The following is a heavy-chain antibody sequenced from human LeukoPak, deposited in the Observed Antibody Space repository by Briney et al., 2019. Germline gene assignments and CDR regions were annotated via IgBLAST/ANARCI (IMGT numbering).Heavy chain of an antibody. CDR2: ISSSSFKI. J-gene: IGHJ6*03. Sequence: PGGSLRLSCAASEFTFVRYAMNWVRQAPGKGLEWVSYISSSSFKIGYADSVKGRFTISRDNSKNSLYLQMDSLRVEDTAVYYCVRDPSYGSSWYYYMDVWGKGTTGTVSS. CDR1: EFTFVRYA. D-gene: IGHD6-13*01. V-gene: IGHV3-48*04. CDR3: VRDPSYGSSWYYYMDV.